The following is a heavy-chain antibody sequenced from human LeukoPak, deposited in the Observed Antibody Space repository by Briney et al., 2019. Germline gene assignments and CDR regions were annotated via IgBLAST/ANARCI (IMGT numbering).Heavy chain of an antibody. CDR1: GFTFSSYA. CDR3: AKDRRYGDYVLSAAAFDI. CDR2: ISGSGGST. D-gene: IGHD4-17*01. V-gene: IGHV3-23*01. Sequence: GGSLRLSCAASGFTFSSYAMSWVRQAPGKGLEWVSAISGSGGSTYYADSVKGRFTISRDNSKNSLYLQMNSLRAEDTAVYYCAKDRRYGDYVLSAAAFDIWGLGTMVTVSS. J-gene: IGHJ3*02.